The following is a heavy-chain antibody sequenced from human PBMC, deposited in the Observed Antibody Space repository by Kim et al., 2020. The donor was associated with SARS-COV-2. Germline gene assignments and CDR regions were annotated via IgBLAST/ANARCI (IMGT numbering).Heavy chain of an antibody. CDR2: IYSGGSST. V-gene: IGHV3-23*03. CDR1: GFTFSSYA. Sequence: GGSLRLSCAASGFTFSSYAMSWVRQAPGKGLEWVSVIYSGGSSTYYADSVKGRFTISRDNSKNTLYLQMNSLRAEDTAVYYCAKVGGRDGYKALIDYWGQGTLVTLSP. D-gene: IGHD5-18*01. CDR3: AKVGGRDGYKALIDY. J-gene: IGHJ4*02.